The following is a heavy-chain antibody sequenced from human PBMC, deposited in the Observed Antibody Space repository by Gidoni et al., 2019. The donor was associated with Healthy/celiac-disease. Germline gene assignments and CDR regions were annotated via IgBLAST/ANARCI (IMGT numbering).Heavy chain of an antibody. J-gene: IGHJ6*03. CDR3: ARDRYSSSPKGGVYYYYYYMDV. D-gene: IGHD6-13*01. CDR2: KKQDGSEK. CDR1: GFTFSSYW. Sequence: EVQLVESGGGLVQPGGSLRLSCAASGFTFSSYWMSWVRQAPGKGLEWVANKKQDGSEKYYVDSVKDRFTITRDNAKNSLYLQMNSLRAEDTAVYYCARDRYSSSPKGGVYYYYYYMDVWGKGATVTVSS. V-gene: IGHV3-7*03.